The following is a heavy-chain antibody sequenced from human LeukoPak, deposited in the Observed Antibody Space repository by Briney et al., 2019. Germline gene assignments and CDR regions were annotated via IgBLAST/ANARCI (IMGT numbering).Heavy chain of an antibody. CDR3: ARGLSSSWYWLDP. CDR1: GGSISSGSDC. CDR2: TQTSGIT. Sequence: PSQTLSLTCTVSGGSISSGSDCWSWLRQPAGTGLEWIGRTQTSGITNYNPSLKSRVTILVDTSKNQFSLKLTSVTAADTAVYYCARGLSSSWYWLDPWGQGTLVTVSS. J-gene: IGHJ5*02. V-gene: IGHV4-61*02. D-gene: IGHD6-13*01.